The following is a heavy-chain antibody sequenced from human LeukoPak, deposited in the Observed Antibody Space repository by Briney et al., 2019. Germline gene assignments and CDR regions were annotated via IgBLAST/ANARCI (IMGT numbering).Heavy chain of an antibody. CDR1: GFTFSSYA. J-gene: IGHJ4*02. Sequence: GRSLRLSCAASGFTFSSYAMHWVRQAPGKGLEWVAVISYDGSNKYYADSVKGRFTISRDNSKNTLYLQMNSLRAEDTAVYYCARGDSSGPRGYFDYWGQGTLVTVSS. V-gene: IGHV3-30*04. CDR3: ARGDSSGPRGYFDY. CDR2: ISYDGSNK. D-gene: IGHD3-22*01.